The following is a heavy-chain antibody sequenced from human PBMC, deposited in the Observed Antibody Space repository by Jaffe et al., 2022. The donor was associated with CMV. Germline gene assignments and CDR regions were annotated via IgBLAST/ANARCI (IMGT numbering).Heavy chain of an antibody. CDR1: GFTFSSYS. J-gene: IGHJ6*02. V-gene: IGHV3-48*02. D-gene: IGHD3-16*01. CDR3: ARALGGGGGFYYYAMDV. CDR2: ISSSSSTT. Sequence: EMQLVESGGGLGQPGGSLRLSCAVSGFTFSSYSMNWVRQAPGKGLEWVSYISSSSSTTHYADSVKGRFTISRDNAKNSLYLQMNSLRDEDTAVYYCARALGGGGGFYYYAMDVWGQGTTVTVSS.